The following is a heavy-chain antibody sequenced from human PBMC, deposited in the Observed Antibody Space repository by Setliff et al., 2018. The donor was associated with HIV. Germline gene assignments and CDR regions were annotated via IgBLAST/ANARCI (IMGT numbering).Heavy chain of an antibody. V-gene: IGHV1-18*01. D-gene: IGHD6-19*01. J-gene: IGHJ4*01. CDR1: GYTFTNYG. CDR3: ARNQGDASGWYAGDY. CDR2: ISTFDRSI. Sequence: ASVKVSCKASGYTFTNYGVSWVRQAPGQGLEWMGWISTFDRSINYDDKFEGRITMTTDTSTSTAYMDLRNLRSEDTAVYYCARNQGDASGWYAGDYWGHGTLVTVSS.